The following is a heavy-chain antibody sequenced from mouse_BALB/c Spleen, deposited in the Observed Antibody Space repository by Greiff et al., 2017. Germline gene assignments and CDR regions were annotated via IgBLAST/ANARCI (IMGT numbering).Heavy chain of an antibody. CDR3: AREGYYGSSSWFAY. D-gene: IGHD1-1*01. J-gene: IGHJ3*01. CDR1: GFSLTGYG. CDR2: IWGDGST. Sequence: VQLQESGPGLVAPSQSLSITCTVSGFSLTGYGVNWVRQPPGKGLEWLGMIWGDGSTDYNSALKSRLSISKDNSKSQVFLKMNSLQTDDTARYYCAREGYYGSSSWFAYWGQGTLVTVSA. V-gene: IGHV2-6-7*01.